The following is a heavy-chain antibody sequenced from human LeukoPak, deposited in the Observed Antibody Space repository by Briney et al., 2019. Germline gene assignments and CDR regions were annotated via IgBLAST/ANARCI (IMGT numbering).Heavy chain of an antibody. CDR1: GFTFSSYA. D-gene: IGHD3-22*01. CDR2: FSGSGDNT. CDR3: AKEQVYYDSSGYPYNWFDP. Sequence: GGSLRLSCAASGFTFSSYAMSWVRQAPGKGLEWVSTFSGSGDNTYYADSVKGRFTISRDNSKNTLYLQMNSLRAEDTAVYYCAKEQVYYDSSGYPYNWFDPWGQGTLVTVSS. J-gene: IGHJ5*02. V-gene: IGHV3-23*01.